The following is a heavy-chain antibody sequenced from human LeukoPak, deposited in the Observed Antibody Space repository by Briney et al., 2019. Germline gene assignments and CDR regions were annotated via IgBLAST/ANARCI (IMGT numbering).Heavy chain of an antibody. Sequence: HSGGSLRLSCAASGFTFSSYAMDWVRQAPGKGLEWVAVVSYDGSNKFHADSVKGRFIISRDNSKNTLYLQMNSLRAEDTAVYYCARDWSLGYSIDYWGQGTLVTVSS. V-gene: IGHV3-30*04. CDR3: ARDWSLGYSIDY. CDR2: VSYDGSNK. J-gene: IGHJ4*02. D-gene: IGHD5-18*01. CDR1: GFTFSSYA.